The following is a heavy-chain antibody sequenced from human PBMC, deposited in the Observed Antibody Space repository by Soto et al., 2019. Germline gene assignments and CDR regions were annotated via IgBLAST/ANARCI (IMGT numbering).Heavy chain of an antibody. Sequence: QVQLQESGPGLVNPSQTLSLTCTVSGGSISSGGYYWSWIRQHPGKGLEWIGYIYYSGSTYYNPSLKSRVTISVDTSKNQFSLKLSSVTAADTAVYYCARVRYCSGGSCLSGAFDIWGQGTMVTVSS. CDR1: GGSISSGGYY. D-gene: IGHD2-15*01. J-gene: IGHJ3*02. V-gene: IGHV4-31*03. CDR3: ARVRYCSGGSCLSGAFDI. CDR2: IYYSGST.